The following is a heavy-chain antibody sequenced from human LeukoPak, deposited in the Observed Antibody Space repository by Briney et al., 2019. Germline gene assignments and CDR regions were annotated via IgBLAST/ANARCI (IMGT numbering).Heavy chain of an antibody. CDR2: IIPIFGTA. CDR1: GGTFSSYA. D-gene: IGHD3-22*01. V-gene: IGHV1-69*05. J-gene: IGHJ4*02. CDR3: ARDRDSSGYYGC. Sequence: ASVKVSCKASGGTFSSYAISWVRQAPGQGLEWMGRIIPIFGTANYAQKLQGRVTITTDESTSTAYMELSSLRSEDTAVYYCARDRDSSGYYGCWGQGTLVTVSS.